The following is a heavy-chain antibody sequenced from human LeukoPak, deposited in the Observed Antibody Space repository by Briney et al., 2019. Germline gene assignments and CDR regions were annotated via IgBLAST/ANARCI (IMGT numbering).Heavy chain of an antibody. Sequence: GGSLRLSCAASGCTFDDYAMHWVRQAPGKGLEWVSLISWDGGSTYYADSVKGRFTISRDNSKNSLYLQMNSLRAEDTALYYCFGELNNWFDPWGQGTLVTVSS. CDR1: GCTFDDYA. V-gene: IGHV3-43D*04. D-gene: IGHD3-10*01. J-gene: IGHJ5*02. CDR2: ISWDGGST. CDR3: FGELNNWFDP.